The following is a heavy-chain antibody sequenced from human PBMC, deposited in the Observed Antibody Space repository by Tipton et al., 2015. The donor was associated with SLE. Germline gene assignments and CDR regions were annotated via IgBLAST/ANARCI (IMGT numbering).Heavy chain of an antibody. D-gene: IGHD2-15*01. CDR3: ARSLGAGFCSGGNCFEPLDY. CDR1: SHSISNDNW. Sequence: LRLSCAVSSHSISNDNWWGWIRQPPGKGLEWIGYFYYSGATYYNPSLQSRVTMSADTYKNQFSMKLNSVTAVDTAIYYCARSLGAGFCSGGNCFEPLDYWGQGILVTVSS. J-gene: IGHJ4*02. V-gene: IGHV4-28*01. CDR2: FYYSGAT.